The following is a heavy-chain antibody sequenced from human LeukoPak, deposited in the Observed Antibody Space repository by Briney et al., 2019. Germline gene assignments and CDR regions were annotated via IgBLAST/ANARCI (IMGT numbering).Heavy chain of an antibody. CDR3: ATVSPYYYDSSGYYFDY. Sequence: GASVKVSCKASGYTFTSYAMNWVRQAPGQGLEWMGWINTNTGNPTYAQGFTGRFVFSLDTSVSTAYLQISSLKAEDTAVYYCATVSPYYYDSSGYYFDYWGQGTLVTVSS. D-gene: IGHD3-22*01. V-gene: IGHV7-4-1*02. J-gene: IGHJ4*02. CDR2: INTNTGNP. CDR1: GYTFTSYA.